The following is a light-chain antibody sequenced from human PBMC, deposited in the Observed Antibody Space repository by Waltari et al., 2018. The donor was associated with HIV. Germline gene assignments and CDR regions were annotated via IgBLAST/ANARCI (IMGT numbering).Light chain of an antibody. CDR2: DVD. CDR1: SSDIGGFNY. CDR3: SSYASSFTLL. Sequence: QSALTQPASVSGSPGQSITISCTGTSSDIGGFNYVSWYQQHPDIAPSLIIFDVDLRPSGMSNRFSGSKSGNTASLTISGLQAEDEADYYCSSYASSFTLLFGGGTKLTVL. J-gene: IGLJ3*02. V-gene: IGLV2-14*03.